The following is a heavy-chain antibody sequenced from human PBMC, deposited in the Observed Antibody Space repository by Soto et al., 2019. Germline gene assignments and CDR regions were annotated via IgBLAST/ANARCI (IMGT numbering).Heavy chain of an antibody. V-gene: IGHV1-69*13. CDR2: IIPIFGTA. Sequence: SVKVSCKASGGTFSSYAISWVRQAPGQGLEWMGGIIPIFGTANYAQKFQGRVTITADESTSTAYMELSSLRSEDTAVYYCAGYSSSSAQYYYYGMDVWGQGTTVTVSS. D-gene: IGHD6-6*01. CDR3: AGYSSSSAQYYYYGMDV. CDR1: GGTFSSYA. J-gene: IGHJ6*02.